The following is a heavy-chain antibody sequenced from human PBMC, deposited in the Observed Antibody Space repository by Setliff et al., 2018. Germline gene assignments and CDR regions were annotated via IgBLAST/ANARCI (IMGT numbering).Heavy chain of an antibody. CDR2: TRNKVSSYIT. Sequence: GGSLRLSCATSGFSFSDHSMDWVRQAPGKGLEWVGRTRNKVSSYITEYAASVKGRFTISRDDSKSSMFLQMNSLKTEDTAVYYCARGVVVVVAATSNYFDPWGQGTLVTVSS. J-gene: IGHJ5*02. CDR1: GFSFSDHS. V-gene: IGHV3-72*01. CDR3: ARGVVVVVAATSNYFDP. D-gene: IGHD2-15*01.